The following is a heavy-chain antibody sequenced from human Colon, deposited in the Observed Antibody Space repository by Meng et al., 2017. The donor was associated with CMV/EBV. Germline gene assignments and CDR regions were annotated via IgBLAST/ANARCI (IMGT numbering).Heavy chain of an antibody. CDR3: ATVSSGYYLYFQH. D-gene: IGHD3-22*01. J-gene: IGHJ1*01. CDR1: GYPFTGYY. CDR2: INPNSGGT. V-gene: IGHV1-2*02. Sequence: VQLVQSGAGVKKPGASVKVSCKASGYPFTGYYMHWVRQAPGQGLEWMGWINPNSGGTNYAQKFQGRVTMTRDTSISTAYMELSRLRSDDTAVYYCATVSSGYYLYFQHWGQGTLVTVSS.